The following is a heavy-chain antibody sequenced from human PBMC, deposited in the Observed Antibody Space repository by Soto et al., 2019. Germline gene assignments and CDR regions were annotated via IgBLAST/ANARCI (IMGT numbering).Heavy chain of an antibody. CDR1: GFTFDDYA. D-gene: IGHD3-10*01. V-gene: IGHV3-9*01. CDR2: INWSGGSI. Sequence: EVQVVESGGGLEQPGRSLRLSCAASGFTFDDYAMHWVRQVPGKGLEWVSGINWSGGSIDYADSVKGRFTISRDNATSSLYLQMNSLRVEDTAMYYCARGPRTMVPTFGLLFVNLGQGTMVTVSS. CDR3: ARGPRTMVPTFGLLFVN. J-gene: IGHJ4*02.